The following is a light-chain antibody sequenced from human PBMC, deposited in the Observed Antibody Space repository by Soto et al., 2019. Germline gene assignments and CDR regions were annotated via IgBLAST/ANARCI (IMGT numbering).Light chain of an antibody. J-gene: IGLJ2*01. CDR1: SSDVGGYKS. V-gene: IGLV2-14*03. CDR2: DVS. Sequence: QSALTQPASVSGSPGQSITISCTGTSSDVGGYKSVSWYQHHPGKAPTLMIYDVSNRPSGVSNRFSGSKSGNTASLTISGLQAEDEADYYCSSYASTSTLLFGGGTKLTVL. CDR3: SSYASTSTLL.